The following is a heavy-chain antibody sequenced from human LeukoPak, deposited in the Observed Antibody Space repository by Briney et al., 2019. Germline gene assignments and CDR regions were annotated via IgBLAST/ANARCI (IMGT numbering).Heavy chain of an antibody. CDR2: ISAYNGNT. CDR3: ARVADLDRSFDY. Sequence: ASVKFSCKASGYTFTSYGISWVRQAPGQGLEWMGWISAYNGNTNYAQKLQGRVTMTTDTSTSTAYMELRSLRSDDTAVYYCARVADLDRSFDYWGQGTLVTVSS. CDR1: GYTFTSYG. J-gene: IGHJ4*02. V-gene: IGHV1-18*01.